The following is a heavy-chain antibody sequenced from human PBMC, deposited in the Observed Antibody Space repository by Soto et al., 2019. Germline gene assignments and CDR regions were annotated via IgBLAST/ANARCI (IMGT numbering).Heavy chain of an antibody. Sequence: GASVKVSCKXSGGTFSSYTMSWVRQAPGQGLEWMGGIIPIFGTTTYAHKFQGRVTITADESTSTVYMELSSLRGEDTAVYYCARGALTTLAYYYGMDVWGQGTTVTVSS. CDR2: IIPIFGTT. D-gene: IGHD4-4*01. CDR1: GGTFSSYT. V-gene: IGHV1-69*13. J-gene: IGHJ6*02. CDR3: ARGALTTLAYYYGMDV.